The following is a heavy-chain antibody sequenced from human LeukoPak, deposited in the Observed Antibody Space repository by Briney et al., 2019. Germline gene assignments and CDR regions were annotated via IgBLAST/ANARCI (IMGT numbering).Heavy chain of an antibody. V-gene: IGHV4-34*01. CDR1: GGSFSNYD. J-gene: IGHJ5*01. D-gene: IGHD3-3*01. CDR3: ARGRSRVTVFGVALNWFDS. Sequence: PSETLSLTCAVYGGSFSNYDWTWIRQPPGKGLEWIGEMNHNGRTNYNPSLKSRLTISADTSKNQFSLKLRSVTAADTAVYYCARGRSRVTVFGVALNWFDSWGQGNLVSVSS. CDR2: MNHNGRT.